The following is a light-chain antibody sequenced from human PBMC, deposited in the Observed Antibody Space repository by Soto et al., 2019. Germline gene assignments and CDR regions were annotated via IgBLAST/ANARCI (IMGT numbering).Light chain of an antibody. J-gene: IGKJ4*01. CDR1: QSVTNY. Sequence: EIVLTQSPATLSLSPGERATLSCRASQSVTNYLAWYQQKPGQAPRLLIYDASDRATGVPARFSGSGSGTDFTLSTSRLPHEDFQVYYCQQRYNWTLTFGGGTKADI. CDR2: DAS. V-gene: IGKV3-11*01. CDR3: QQRYNWTLT.